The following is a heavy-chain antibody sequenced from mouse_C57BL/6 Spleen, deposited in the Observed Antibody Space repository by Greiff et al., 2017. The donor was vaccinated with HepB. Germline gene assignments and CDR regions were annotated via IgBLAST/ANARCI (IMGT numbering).Heavy chain of an antibody. V-gene: IGHV1-64*01. Sequence: QVQLKQPGAELVKPGASVKLSCKASGYTFTSYWMHWVKQRPGQGLEWIGMIHPNSGSTNYNEKFKSKATLTVDKSSSTAYMQLSSLTSEDSAVYYCAREGNWDDDFDYWGQGTTLTVSS. J-gene: IGHJ2*01. CDR2: IHPNSGST. CDR1: GYTFTSYW. D-gene: IGHD4-1*01. CDR3: AREGNWDDDFDY.